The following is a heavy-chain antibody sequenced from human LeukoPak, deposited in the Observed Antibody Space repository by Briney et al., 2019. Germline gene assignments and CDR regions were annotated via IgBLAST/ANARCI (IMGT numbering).Heavy chain of an antibody. CDR3: ARQSNDYSDYTFES. Sequence: PSETLSLTCTASGGSISGYYWSWIRQAPGKELEWIGYIFCSRNTRYYPSIKSRVTISIDTPKNQFSQKLSSVTAANSAVYYCARQSNDYSDYTFESWGQGTLVTVAS. CDR2: IFCSRNT. CDR1: GGSISGYY. D-gene: IGHD4-11*01. V-gene: IGHV4-59*08. J-gene: IGHJ4*02.